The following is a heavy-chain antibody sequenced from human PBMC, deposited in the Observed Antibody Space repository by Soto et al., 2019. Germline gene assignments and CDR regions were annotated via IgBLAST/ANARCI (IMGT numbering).Heavy chain of an antibody. J-gene: IGHJ4*02. D-gene: IGHD3-10*01. CDR2: IKKDGSEK. CDR1: GFTFSSYW. Sequence: EVQLVESGGGLVQTGGSLRLSCAASGFTFSSYWMSWVRQAPGKGLEWVANIKKDGSEKYYVDSVKGRFTISRDNAKNSLYLQMNSLRAEDTAVYYSARCRRGGMVRGTGYCDYWVQGTLVTVSS. V-gene: IGHV3-7*01. CDR3: ARCRRGGMVRGTGYCDY.